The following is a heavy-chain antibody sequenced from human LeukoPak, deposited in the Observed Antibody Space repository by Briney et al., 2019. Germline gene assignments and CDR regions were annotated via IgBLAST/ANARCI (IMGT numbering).Heavy chain of an antibody. CDR3: ARVLMVYAHRRLGWFDP. V-gene: IGHV1-18*01. J-gene: IGHJ5*02. CDR1: GYTFTSYG. D-gene: IGHD2-8*01. CDR2: ISAYNGNT. Sequence: ASVKVSCKASGYTFTSYGISWVRQAPGQGLEWMGWISAYNGNTKYAQKLQGRVTMTTDTSTSTAYMELRSLRSDDTAVYYCARVLMVYAHRRLGWFDPWGQGTLVTVSS.